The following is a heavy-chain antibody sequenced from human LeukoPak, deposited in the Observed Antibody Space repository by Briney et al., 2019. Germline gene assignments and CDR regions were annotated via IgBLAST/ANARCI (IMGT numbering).Heavy chain of an antibody. CDR2: IYPGDSDT. CDR3: ARHSRVSGLTGY. CDR1: GYSFTSYW. V-gene: IGHV5-51*01. J-gene: IGHJ4*02. D-gene: IGHD2-15*01. Sequence: GESLKISCQTSGYSFTSYWNGWVRQMPGKGLEWMGFIYPGDSDTRYSPSFQGQVTISADKSISSAYLQWSSLKASDTGIYYCARHSRVSGLTGYWGQGTLVTVSS.